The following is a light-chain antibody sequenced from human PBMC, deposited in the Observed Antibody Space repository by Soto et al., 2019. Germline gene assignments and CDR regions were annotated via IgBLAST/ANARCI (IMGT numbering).Light chain of an antibody. Sequence: IQLTQSPSSLSASVGDRVTIPCRASQGINSFLAWYQQKPGKAPKLLIYAASSLQSGVPSRFSGSGSGTDFTLTISSLQSEDFATYYCQQSFSTPTFGQGTRLEIK. CDR1: QGINSF. CDR3: QQSFSTPT. CDR2: AAS. V-gene: IGKV1-39*01. J-gene: IGKJ5*01.